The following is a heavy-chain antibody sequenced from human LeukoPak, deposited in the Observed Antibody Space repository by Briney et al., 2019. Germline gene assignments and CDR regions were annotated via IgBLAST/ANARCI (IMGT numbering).Heavy chain of an antibody. Sequence: SQTLSLTCTVSGGSISSGGYYWSWIRQHPGKGLEWIGYIYYSGSTYYNPSLKSRVTISVDTSKNQFSLKLSSVTAADTAVYYCARVRIIRNAFDIWGQGTMVTVSS. CDR1: GGSISSGGYY. J-gene: IGHJ3*02. D-gene: IGHD2-15*01. CDR2: IYYSGST. V-gene: IGHV4-31*03. CDR3: ARVRIIRNAFDI.